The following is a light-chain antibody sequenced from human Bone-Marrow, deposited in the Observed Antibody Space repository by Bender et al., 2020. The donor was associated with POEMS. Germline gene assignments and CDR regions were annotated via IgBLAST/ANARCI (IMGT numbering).Light chain of an antibody. V-gene: IGLV1-40*01. J-gene: IGLJ3*02. CDR3: QSYDNSLGGWV. CDR2: GYN. CDR1: SSNTGSGYD. Sequence: QSVLTQPPSVSGAPGQRVTISCTGSSSNTGSGYDINWYQHLPGTAPKLLIYGYNNRPSGVPDRFSGSKSGTPASLAITGLQAEDEGEYYCQSYDNSLGGWVFGGGTKLTVL.